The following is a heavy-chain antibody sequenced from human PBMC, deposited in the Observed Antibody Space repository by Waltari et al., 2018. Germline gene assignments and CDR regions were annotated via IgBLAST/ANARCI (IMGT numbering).Heavy chain of an antibody. CDR2: IIPIFGKA. Sequence: QVQLVQSGAEVKKPGSSVKVSCKASGGTFSSYAISWVRQAPGPGLEWMGGIIPIFGKANYAQKFQGRVTITADESTSTAYMELSSLRSEDTAVYYCARIGRSGGSSHDYYYGMDVWGQGTTVTVSS. CDR1: GGTFSSYA. V-gene: IGHV1-69*01. CDR3: ARIGRSGGSSHDYYYGMDV. J-gene: IGHJ6*02. D-gene: IGHD2-15*01.